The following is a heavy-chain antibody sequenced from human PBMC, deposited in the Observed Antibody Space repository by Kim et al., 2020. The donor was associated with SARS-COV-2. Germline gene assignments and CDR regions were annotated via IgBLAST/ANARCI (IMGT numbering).Heavy chain of an antibody. J-gene: IGHJ4*02. D-gene: IGHD2-2*01. V-gene: IGHV3-23*01. CDR3: ARESSRRADY. CDR2: SA. Sequence: SAYSANSVKGRFTIPRDNAKNTLFLQLNNLRAEDTALYYCARESSRRADYWGQGTLVTVSS.